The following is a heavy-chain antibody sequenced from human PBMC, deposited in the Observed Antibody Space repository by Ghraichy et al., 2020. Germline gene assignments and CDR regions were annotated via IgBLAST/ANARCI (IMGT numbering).Heavy chain of an antibody. CDR2: IYPGDSDT. Sequence: GESLNISCKGSGYSFTSYWIGWVRQMPGKGLEWMGIIYPGDSDTRYSPSFQGQVTISADKSISTAYLQWSSLKASDTAMYYCARSKKGYDYVWGSYLFYYYYGMDVWGQGTTVTVSS. J-gene: IGHJ6*02. V-gene: IGHV5-51*01. CDR3: ARSKKGYDYVWGSYLFYYYYGMDV. CDR1: GYSFTSYW. D-gene: IGHD3-16*02.